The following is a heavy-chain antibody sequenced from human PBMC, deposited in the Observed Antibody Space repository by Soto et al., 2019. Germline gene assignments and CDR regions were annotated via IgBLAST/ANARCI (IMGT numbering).Heavy chain of an antibody. D-gene: IGHD2-15*01. CDR1: GDSINSSPYY. Sequence: PSETLSLTCTVSGDSINSSPYYWGWIRQPPGKGLEWIGNIYSSGTTYYNSSLETRVTISLDTSRNQFSLKLNSVTAADTAVYYCARRPLGNWSGGSCYRPYYFDYWGQGILVTVSS. CDR2: IYSSGTT. J-gene: IGHJ4*02. V-gene: IGHV4-39*01. CDR3: ARRPLGNWSGGSCYRPYYFDY.